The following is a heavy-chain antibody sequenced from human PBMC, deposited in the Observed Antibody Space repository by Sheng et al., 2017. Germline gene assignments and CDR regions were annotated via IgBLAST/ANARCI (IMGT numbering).Heavy chain of an antibody. CDR3: ARGGGGTYRGH. CDR2: INTHNGDT. CDR1: GYTFDTFG. V-gene: IGHV1-18*01. J-gene: IGHJ4*02. Sequence: QVQLVQSGPEVKNPGASVKVSCKTSGYTFDTFGISWVRQAPGQGLEWMGWINTHNGDTHYVQSFQGRVTMTTDTSTTTAYMELRSLTSGDTAMYFCARGGGGTYRGHWGQGTRGHRLL. D-gene: IGHD1-26*01.